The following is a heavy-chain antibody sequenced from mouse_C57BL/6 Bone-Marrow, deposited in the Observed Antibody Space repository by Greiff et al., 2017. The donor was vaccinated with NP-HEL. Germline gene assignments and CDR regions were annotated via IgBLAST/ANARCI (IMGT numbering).Heavy chain of an antibody. J-gene: IGHJ4*01. CDR1: GFTFSDAW. CDR2: IRNKANNHAT. V-gene: IGHV6-6*01. Sequence: EVMLVESGGGLVQPGGSMKLSCAASGFTFSDAWMDWVRQSPEKGLEWVAEIRNKANNHATYYAESVKGRFTISRDDSKSSVYLQMNSLRAEDTGIYYCTRRTLYYDYDEAMDYWGQGTSVTVSS. CDR3: TRRTLYYDYDEAMDY. D-gene: IGHD2-4*01.